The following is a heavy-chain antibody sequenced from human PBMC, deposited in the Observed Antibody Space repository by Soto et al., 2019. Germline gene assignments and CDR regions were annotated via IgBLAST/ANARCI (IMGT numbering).Heavy chain of an antibody. V-gene: IGHV4-30-4*01. D-gene: IGHD3-3*01. CDR3: ARHTLNGFTHDFWSGYLPHYGMDV. CDR1: GDSISSINNY. J-gene: IGHJ6*02. Sequence: SETLSLTCTVSGDSISSINNYWSWIRQPPGEGLEWIGFISYSGTTSYSPSLKSRVAISLDASKNQFSLSLSSVTAADTAVYYCARHTLNGFTHDFWSGYLPHYGMDVWGQGTTVTVSS. CDR2: ISYSGTT.